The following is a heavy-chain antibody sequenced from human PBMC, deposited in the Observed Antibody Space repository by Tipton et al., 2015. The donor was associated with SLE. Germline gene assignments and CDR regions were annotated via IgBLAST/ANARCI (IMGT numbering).Heavy chain of an antibody. CDR3: ARVRMTTYYGMDV. Sequence: SLRLSCAASGFSFRNYWMTWVRQAPGKGLEWVANIKEDGSHKDYMDSVKGRFTISRDNAKNSLYLQMNSLRADDTAIYYCARVRMTTYYGMDVWGQGTTVTVSS. CDR1: GFSFRNYW. J-gene: IGHJ6*02. V-gene: IGHV3-7*01. CDR2: IKEDGSHK. D-gene: IGHD2/OR15-2a*01.